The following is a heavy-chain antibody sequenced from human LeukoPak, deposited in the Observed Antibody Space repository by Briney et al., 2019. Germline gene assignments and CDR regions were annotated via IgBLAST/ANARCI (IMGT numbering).Heavy chain of an antibody. CDR3: ARVSYYGSGNFRHLDY. CDR2: IYYSGST. D-gene: IGHD3-10*01. CDR1: GGSISSSSYH. J-gene: IGHJ4*02. V-gene: IGHV4-39*07. Sequence: SETLSLTCTVSGGSISSSSYHWGWIRQPPGKGLEWIGSIYYSGSTYYNPSLKSRVTISVDTSKNQFSLKLSSLTAADTAMYYCARVSYYGSGNFRHLDYWGQGALVTVSS.